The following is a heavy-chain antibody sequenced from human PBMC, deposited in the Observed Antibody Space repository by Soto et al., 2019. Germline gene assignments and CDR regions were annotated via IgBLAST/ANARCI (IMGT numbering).Heavy chain of an antibody. Sequence: GGSLRLSCVASGFTFSDSAIHWVRQASGKGLEWVGRIRTKTNNYATTYAASVNGRFTISRDDSKNTAYLQMNNLKTEDTALYYSSSSILVALHTRIYW. CDR1: GFTFSDSA. CDR2: IRTKTNNYAT. D-gene: IGHD2-15*01. CDR3: SSSILVALHTRIY. V-gene: IGHV3-73*01. J-gene: IGHJ4*01.